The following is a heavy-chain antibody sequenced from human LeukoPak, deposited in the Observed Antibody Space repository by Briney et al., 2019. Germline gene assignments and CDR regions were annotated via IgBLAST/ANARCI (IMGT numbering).Heavy chain of an antibody. Sequence: GGSLGLSCAASGFTFSSYAMSWIRQAPGKGLEWVSAISGSGGSTYYADSVKGRFTISRDNSKNTLYLQMNSLRAEDTAVYSCAKDLGDYGDLDAFDIWGQGTMVTVSS. CDR2: ISGSGGST. CDR3: AKDLGDYGDLDAFDI. J-gene: IGHJ3*02. V-gene: IGHV3-23*01. D-gene: IGHD4-17*01. CDR1: GFTFSSYA.